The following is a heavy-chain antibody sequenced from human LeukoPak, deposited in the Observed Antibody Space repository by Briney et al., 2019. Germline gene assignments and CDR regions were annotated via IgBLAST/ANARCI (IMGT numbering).Heavy chain of an antibody. CDR3: AREVSGNLGYCSGGSCYSPGYFDL. J-gene: IGHJ2*01. V-gene: IGHV3-48*04. D-gene: IGHD2-15*01. Sequence: GGSLRLSCAASGFTFSSYSMNWVRQAPGKGLEWVSYISSSSSTIYYADSVKGRFTISRDNAKNSLYLQMNSLRAEDTAVYYCAREVSGNLGYCSGGSCYSPGYFDLWGRGTLVTVSS. CDR2: ISSSSSTI. CDR1: GFTFSSYS.